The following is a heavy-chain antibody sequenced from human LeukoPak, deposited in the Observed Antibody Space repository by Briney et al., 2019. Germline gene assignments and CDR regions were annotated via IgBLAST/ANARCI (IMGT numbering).Heavy chain of an antibody. CDR3: AKGGGSGSYDAFDI. Sequence: PGGSLRLSCAASRFTFSGYGMNWVPQAPGRGLEWVSYISSTSITIYYADSVKGRFTISRDNAKNSLYLQMNSLRAEDTAVYYCAKGGGSGSYDAFDIWGQGTMVTVSS. J-gene: IGHJ3*02. V-gene: IGHV3-48*01. D-gene: IGHD1-26*01. CDR1: RFTFSGYG. CDR2: ISSTSITI.